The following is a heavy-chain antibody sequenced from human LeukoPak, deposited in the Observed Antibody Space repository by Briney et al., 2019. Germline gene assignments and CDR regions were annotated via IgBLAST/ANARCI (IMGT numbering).Heavy chain of an antibody. J-gene: IGHJ6*04. D-gene: IGHD3-10*01. CDR3: VKVITMVRGVIKNYYGMDV. CDR1: GFTFSSYG. CDR2: ISYDGSNK. V-gene: IGHV3-30*18. Sequence: GGSLRLSCAASGFTFSSYGMHWVRQAPGKRLEWVAVISYDGSNKYYADSVKGRFTISRDNSKNTLYLQMNSLRAEDTAVYYCVKVITMVRGVIKNYYGMDVWGKGTTVTVSS.